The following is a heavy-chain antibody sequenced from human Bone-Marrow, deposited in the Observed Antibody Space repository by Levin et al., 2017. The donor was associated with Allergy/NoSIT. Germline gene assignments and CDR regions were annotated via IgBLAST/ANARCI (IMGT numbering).Heavy chain of an antibody. J-gene: IGHJ6*02. Sequence: GGSLRLSCAASGFTFSSYWMSWVRQAPGKGLEWVANIKQDGSEKYYVDSVKGRFTISRDNAKNSLYLQMNSLRAEDTAVYYCARVGYSSSSNYYYGMDVWGQGTTVTVSS. D-gene: IGHD6-6*01. V-gene: IGHV3-7*01. CDR1: GFTFSSYW. CDR3: ARVGYSSSSNYYYGMDV. CDR2: IKQDGSEK.